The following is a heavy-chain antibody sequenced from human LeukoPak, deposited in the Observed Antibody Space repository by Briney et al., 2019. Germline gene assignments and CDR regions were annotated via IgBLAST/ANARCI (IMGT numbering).Heavy chain of an antibody. Sequence: SETLSLTCTVSGGSISSYYWSWIRQPPGKGLEWIGYIYYSGSANYNPSLKSRVTISVDTSKNQFSLKLSSVTAADTAVYYCARGGATVQSYYFDYWGQGTLVTVSS. CDR1: GGSISSYY. CDR2: IYYSGSA. D-gene: IGHD1-1*01. J-gene: IGHJ4*02. V-gene: IGHV4-59*01. CDR3: ARGGATVQSYYFDY.